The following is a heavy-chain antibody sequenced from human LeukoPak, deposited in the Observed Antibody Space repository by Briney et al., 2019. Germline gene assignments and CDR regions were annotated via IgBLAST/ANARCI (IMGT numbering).Heavy chain of an antibody. CDR1: GFTFSSYG. V-gene: IGHV3-30*02. Sequence: GGSLRLSCAASGFTFSSYGMHWVRQAPGKGLEWVAFIRYDGSNKYYADSVKGRFTISRDNSKNTLYLQMNSLRAEDTAVYYCAKDMGYLAIVGATNDYWGQGTLVTVSS. CDR2: IRYDGSNK. CDR3: AKDMGYLAIVGATNDY. J-gene: IGHJ4*02. D-gene: IGHD1-26*01.